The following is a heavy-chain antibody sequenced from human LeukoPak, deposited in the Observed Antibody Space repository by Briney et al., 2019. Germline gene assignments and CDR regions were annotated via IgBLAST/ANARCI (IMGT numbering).Heavy chain of an antibody. CDR1: GFTFSSYT. J-gene: IGHJ4*02. CDR2: TTSRSNI. V-gene: IGHV3-21*01. Sequence: GGSLRLSCAASGFTFSSYTMNGARQAQGKGLEWVSSTTSRSNIYYADPVNGRFTISRENAKNSLHLQMNSLSTEDTAVYYCARDPGPGDSWGQGTLVTVSS. CDR3: ARDPGPGDS. D-gene: IGHD3-10*01.